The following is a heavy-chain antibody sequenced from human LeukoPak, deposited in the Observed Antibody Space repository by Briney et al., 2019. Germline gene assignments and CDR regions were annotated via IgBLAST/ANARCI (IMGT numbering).Heavy chain of an antibody. Sequence: GGSLRLSCAASGFDFSGYATTWVRQAPGKGLEWVSSISSTNTYIHYADSVKGRFTVSRDNSKNTLYLQMNSLGVEDTAVYYCAREGLDCSSSSCQRATFDYWGQGTLVTVSS. CDR3: AREGLDCSSSSCQRATFDY. CDR2: ISSTNTYI. J-gene: IGHJ4*02. V-gene: IGHV3-21*01. CDR1: GFDFSGYA. D-gene: IGHD2-2*01.